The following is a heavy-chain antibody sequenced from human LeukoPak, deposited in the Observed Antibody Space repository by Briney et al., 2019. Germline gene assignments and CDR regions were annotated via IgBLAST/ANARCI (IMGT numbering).Heavy chain of an antibody. V-gene: IGHV4-4*09. CDR1: GGSISSYY. CDR3: ASRGGAALGFDY. Sequence: SETLSLTCTVSGGSISSYYWSWIRQPPGKGLEWIGYIYTSGSTNYNPSLKSRVTISVDTSKNQFSLKLSSVTATDTAVYYCASRGGAALGFDYWGQGTLVTVSS. CDR2: IYTSGST. J-gene: IGHJ4*02. D-gene: IGHD6-6*01.